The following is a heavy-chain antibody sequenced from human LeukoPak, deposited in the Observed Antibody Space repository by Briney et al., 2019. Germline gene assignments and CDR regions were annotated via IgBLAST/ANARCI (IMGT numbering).Heavy chain of an antibody. Sequence: SETLSLTCTVSGGSISSSSYYWGWIRQHPGKGLEWIGYIYYSGSTYYNPSLKSRVTISVDTSKNQFSLKLSSVTAADTAVYYCARDRGWTLDYGMDVWGQGTTVTVSS. V-gene: IGHV4-31*03. CDR2: IYYSGST. CDR3: ARDRGWTLDYGMDV. D-gene: IGHD2-15*01. CDR1: GGSISSSSYY. J-gene: IGHJ6*02.